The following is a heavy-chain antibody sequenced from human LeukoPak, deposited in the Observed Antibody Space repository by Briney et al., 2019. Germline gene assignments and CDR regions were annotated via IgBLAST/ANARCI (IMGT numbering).Heavy chain of an antibody. Sequence: GGSLRLSCAASGFTFSRYAMSWVRQAPGKGLEWVSCISSSSSYIYYADSVKGRFTISRDTAKNLLYLQMNSLRAEDTAVYYCARDLSSGIGNYFDYWGQGTLVTVSS. V-gene: IGHV3-21*01. CDR2: ISSSSSYI. CDR3: ARDLSSGIGNYFDY. D-gene: IGHD3-22*01. CDR1: GFTFSRYA. J-gene: IGHJ4*02.